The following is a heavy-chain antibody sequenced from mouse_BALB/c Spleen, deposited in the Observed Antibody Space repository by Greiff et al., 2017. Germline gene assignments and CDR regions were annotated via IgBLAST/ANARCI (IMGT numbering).Heavy chain of an antibody. CDR2: ISSGGSYT. J-gene: IGHJ3*01. CDR1: GFTFSSYA. Sequence: EVKLMESGGGLVKPGGSLKLSCAASGFTFSSYAMSWVRQSPEKRLEWVAEISSGGSYTYYPDTVTGRFTISRDNAKNTLYLEMSSLRSEDTAMYYCARVVYDYGFAYWGQGTLVTVSA. CDR3: ARVVYDYGFAY. V-gene: IGHV5-9-4*01. D-gene: IGHD2-4*01.